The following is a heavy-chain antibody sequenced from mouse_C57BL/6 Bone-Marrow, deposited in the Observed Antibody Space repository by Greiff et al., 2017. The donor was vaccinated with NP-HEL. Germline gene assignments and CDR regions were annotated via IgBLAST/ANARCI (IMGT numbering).Heavy chain of an antibody. CDR2: IDPENGDT. Sequence: VQLQQSGAELVRPGASVKLSCTASGFNIKDDYMHWVKQRPEQGLEWIGWIDPENGDTEYASKFQGKATITADTSSNTAYLQLSSLTSEDTAVYYCTTWDYYGGDYWGQGTTLTVSS. J-gene: IGHJ2*01. D-gene: IGHD1-1*01. CDR3: TTWDYYGGDY. V-gene: IGHV14-4*01. CDR1: GFNIKDDY.